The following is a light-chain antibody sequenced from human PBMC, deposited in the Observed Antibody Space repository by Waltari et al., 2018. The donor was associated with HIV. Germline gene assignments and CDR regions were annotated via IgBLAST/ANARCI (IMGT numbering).Light chain of an antibody. J-gene: IGKJ3*01. V-gene: IGKV3-20*01. CDR2: GGS. CDR1: ESVSRTY. Sequence: EILLTQSPGTLSLSPGERAILSCRASESVSRTYLAWYQQKPGQAPSLLIAGGSNRATGIPDMCRGSGSGTDFTLTISRLEPEDFAVYYCQQYGGSPIFTFGPGTKVEIK. CDR3: QQYGGSPIFT.